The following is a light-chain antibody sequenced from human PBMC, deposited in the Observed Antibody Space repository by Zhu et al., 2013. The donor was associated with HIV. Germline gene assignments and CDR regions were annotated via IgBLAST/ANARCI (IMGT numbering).Light chain of an antibody. J-gene: IGLJ1*01. CDR3: SSYTTSDTYV. V-gene: IGLV2-14*01. CDR2: EVS. Sequence: QSALTQPASVSGSPGRSITVSCTGTSSDIGAYNYVSWYQQHPGKAPKLMIYEVSHRPSGVSNRFSGPKSGNTASLTISGLQAEDEADYYCSSYTTSDTYVFGTVTKVTVL. CDR1: SSDIGAYNY.